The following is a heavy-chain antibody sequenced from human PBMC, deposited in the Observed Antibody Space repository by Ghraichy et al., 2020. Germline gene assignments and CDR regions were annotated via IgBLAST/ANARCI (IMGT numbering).Heavy chain of an antibody. J-gene: IGHJ4*02. Sequence: SETLSLTCAVSGGSISSSNWWSWVRQPPGKGLEWIGEIYHSGSTNYNPSLKSRVTISVDKSKNQFSLKLSSVTAADTAVYYCASFPGIAVAGTGDYWGQGTLVTVSS. CDR3: ASFPGIAVAGTGDY. D-gene: IGHD6-19*01. CDR2: IYHSGST. CDR1: GGSISSSNW. V-gene: IGHV4-4*02.